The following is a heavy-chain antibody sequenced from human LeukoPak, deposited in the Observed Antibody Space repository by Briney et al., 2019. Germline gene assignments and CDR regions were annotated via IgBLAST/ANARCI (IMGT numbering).Heavy chain of an antibody. D-gene: IGHD3-3*01. CDR1: GFTFSDYY. J-gene: IGHJ4*02. CDR3: AKAPPDSYFDY. CDR2: ISSSGSTI. V-gene: IGHV3-11*04. Sequence: GGSLRLSCAASGFTFSDYYMSWIRQAPGKGLEWVSYISSSGSTIYYADSVKGRFTISRDNSKNTLYLQMNSLRTEDTAVYYCAKAPPDSYFDYWGQGTLVTVSS.